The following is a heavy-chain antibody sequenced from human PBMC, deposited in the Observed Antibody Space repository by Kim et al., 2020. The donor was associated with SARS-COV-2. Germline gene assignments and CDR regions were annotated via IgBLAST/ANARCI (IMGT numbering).Heavy chain of an antibody. Sequence: GGSLRLSCSASGFTFSSYAMHWVRQAPGKGLEYVSAISSNGGSTYYAASVKGRFTISRDNSKNTLYLQMSSLRAEDTAVYYCAKGLRLGELSSDGGYDYWGQGTLVTVSS. V-gene: IGHV3-64D*06. CDR2: ISSNGGST. CDR1: GFTFSSYA. D-gene: IGHD3-16*02. CDR3: AKGLRLGELSSDGGYDY. J-gene: IGHJ4*02.